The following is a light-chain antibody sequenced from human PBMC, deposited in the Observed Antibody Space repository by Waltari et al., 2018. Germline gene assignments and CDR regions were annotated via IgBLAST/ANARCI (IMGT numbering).Light chain of an antibody. CDR3: ISYTTKTTWV. CDR2: EVT. J-gene: IGLJ3*02. V-gene: IGLV2-14*01. Sequence: QSALTQPASVSGSPGQSITISCTGTSNDIGTLKYVSWYQQHPAKAPKLIIYEVTNRPQGVSDRFSGSKSGNTASLTISGLQAEDEADYHCISYTTKTTWVFGGGTKLTVL. CDR1: SNDIGTLKY.